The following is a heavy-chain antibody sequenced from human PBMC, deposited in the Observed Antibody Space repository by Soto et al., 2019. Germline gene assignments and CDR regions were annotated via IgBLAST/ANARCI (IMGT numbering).Heavy chain of an antibody. CDR1: GFTFDDYA. Sequence: EVQLVESGGGLVQPGRSLRLSCAASGFTFDDYAMHWVRQAPGKGLEWVSGISWNSGSIGYADSVKGRFTISRDNAKNSLYLQMNSLRAEDTALYYCAKDINLVLEGAFDIWGQGTMVTVSS. CDR2: ISWNSGSI. CDR3: AKDINLVLEGAFDI. J-gene: IGHJ3*02. D-gene: IGHD2-8*02. V-gene: IGHV3-9*01.